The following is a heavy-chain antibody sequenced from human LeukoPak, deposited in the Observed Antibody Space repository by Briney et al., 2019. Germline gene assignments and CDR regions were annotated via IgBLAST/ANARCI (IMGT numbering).Heavy chain of an antibody. CDR3: ATLEIGDYYFDY. V-gene: IGHV4-39*01. J-gene: IGHJ4*02. Sequence: PSETLSLTCTVSGGSISSRPYYWGWVRQPPGKGLEWIGSISYSGSIHYNPSLKSRVTISVDTSKNHSSLRLSSVTAADTAVYYCATLEIGDYYFDYWGQGTLVTVSS. CDR1: GGSISSRPYY. CDR2: ISYSGSI. D-gene: IGHD3-16*01.